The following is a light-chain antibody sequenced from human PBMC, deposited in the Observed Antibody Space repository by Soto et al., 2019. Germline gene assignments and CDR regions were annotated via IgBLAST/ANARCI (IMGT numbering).Light chain of an antibody. J-gene: IGKJ1*01. CDR3: QQRTDRPTWT. V-gene: IGKV3-11*01. CDR1: QSIGLA. CDR2: DAS. Sequence: EIVMTQSQATLSLSPGERATLSCRASQSIGLAIAWYQHKPGQAPRLLIFDASQRATGIPARCRGSGSGTDFTLSISSLETEDFAVYYCQQRTDRPTWTFGQGTKV.